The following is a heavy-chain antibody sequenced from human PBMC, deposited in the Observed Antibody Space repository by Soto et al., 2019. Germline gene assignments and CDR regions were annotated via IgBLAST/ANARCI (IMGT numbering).Heavy chain of an antibody. J-gene: IGHJ4*02. V-gene: IGHV1-18*01. CDR3: ARRPRDRAPDF. Sequence: GASVKVSCKASGYTFTSYAVHWVRQAPGQRLEWMGWISAYNGKTNYAQNLQGRVTMTTDTSMSTAYMELRSLRFDDTAVYFCARRPRDRAPDFWGQGTLVTVSS. D-gene: IGHD3-22*01. CDR1: GYTFTSYA. CDR2: ISAYNGKT.